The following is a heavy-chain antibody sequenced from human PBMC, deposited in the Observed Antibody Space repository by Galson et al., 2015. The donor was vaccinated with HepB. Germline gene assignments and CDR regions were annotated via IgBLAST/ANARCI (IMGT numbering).Heavy chain of an antibody. V-gene: IGHV3-23*01. D-gene: IGHD3-3*01. Sequence: SLRLSCAASGFTFSSYALSWVRQAPGKGLEWVSTISVSGSSTYYADSVKGRFTIPRDNSKNTLYPQMNSLRAEDAAVYYYAKYDFWSGGLNYYYYMDVWGKGTTVTVSS. J-gene: IGHJ6*03. CDR1: GFTFSSYA. CDR3: AKYDFWSGGLNYYYYMDV. CDR2: ISVSGSST.